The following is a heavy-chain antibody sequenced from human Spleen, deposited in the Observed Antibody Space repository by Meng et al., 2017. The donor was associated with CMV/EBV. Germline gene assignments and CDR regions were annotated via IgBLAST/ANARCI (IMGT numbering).Heavy chain of an antibody. Sequence: ASVKVSCKASGYTFTAHYFHWVRQAPGQGLEWMGWINPHRGDTNYAQQFQGRVTLTRDTSINTGYMDLTRRTSDDTAVYYCARENNWGPDYWGQGTLVTVSS. J-gene: IGHJ4*02. CDR3: ARENNWGPDY. V-gene: IGHV1-2*02. CDR2: INPHRGDT. D-gene: IGHD7-27*01. CDR1: GYTFTAHY.